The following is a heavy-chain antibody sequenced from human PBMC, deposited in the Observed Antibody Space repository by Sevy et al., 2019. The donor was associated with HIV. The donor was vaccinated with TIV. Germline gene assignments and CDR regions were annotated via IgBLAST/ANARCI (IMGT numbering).Heavy chain of an antibody. CDR1: GGSISSYY. CDR2: IYYSGST. Sequence: SETLSLTCTVSGGSISSYYWSWIRQPPGKGLEWIGYIYYSGSTNYNPSLKSRVTISVDTSKNQFSLKLSSVTAADTAVYYCARGGTTIFRSYYYYYYMDVWGKGTTVTVSS. J-gene: IGHJ6*03. CDR3: ARGGTTIFRSYYYYYYMDV. D-gene: IGHD3-3*01. V-gene: IGHV4-59*01.